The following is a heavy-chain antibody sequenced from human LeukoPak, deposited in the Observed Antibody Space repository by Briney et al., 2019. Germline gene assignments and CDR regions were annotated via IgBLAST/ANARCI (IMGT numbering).Heavy chain of an antibody. J-gene: IGHJ5*02. CDR2: INPNSGGT. D-gene: IGHD5-12*01. CDR1: GYTFTSYG. Sequence: ASVKVSCKASGYTFTSYGISWVRQAPGQGLEWMGWINPNSGGTNYAQKFQGRVTMTRDTSISTAYMELSRLRSDDTAVYYCARDYSGYDNGFDHWGQGTLVTVSS. V-gene: IGHV1-2*02. CDR3: ARDYSGYDNGFDH.